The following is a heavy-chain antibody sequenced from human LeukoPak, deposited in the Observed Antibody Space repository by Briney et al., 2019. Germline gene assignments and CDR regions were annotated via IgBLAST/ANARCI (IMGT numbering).Heavy chain of an antibody. J-gene: IGHJ4*02. CDR1: GFPLSNYA. V-gene: IGHV3-23*01. CDR3: AKDIGSGSRGSYYFDY. CDR2: SDGRGGST. D-gene: IGHD3-10*01. Sequence: GGSLRLSCTASGFPLSNYAMSWVRQAPGKGLEWVSASDGRGGSTYYADSVKGRFTISRDNSKNMVYLQMNSLRAEDTAVYYCAKDIGSGSRGSYYFDYWAREPWSPSPQ.